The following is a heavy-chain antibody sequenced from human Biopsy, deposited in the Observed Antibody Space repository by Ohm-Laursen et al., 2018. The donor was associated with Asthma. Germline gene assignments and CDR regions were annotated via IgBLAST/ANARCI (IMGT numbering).Heavy chain of an antibody. Sequence: SSVKVSCKSLGGTFNTYVIGWVRQAPGQGLEWMGGIDSVFGTTTYPQKFQDRVTTTADDSTSTVYMELSSLRSEDTAVYYCARKAGSCISRTCYSLDFWGQGTLVTVSS. CDR1: GGTFNTYV. J-gene: IGHJ4*02. D-gene: IGHD2-2*01. CDR2: IDSVFGTT. V-gene: IGHV1-69*01. CDR3: ARKAGSCISRTCYSLDF.